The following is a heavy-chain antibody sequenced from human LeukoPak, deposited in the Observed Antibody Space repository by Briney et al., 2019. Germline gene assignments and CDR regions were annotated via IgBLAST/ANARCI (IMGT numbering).Heavy chain of an antibody. J-gene: IGHJ6*02. CDR1: GGSFSGYY. Sequence: SETLSLTCAVYGGSFSGYYWSWIRQPPGKGLEWIGEINHSGSTNYNPSLKSRVTISVDTSKNQFSLKLSSVTAADTAVYYCARGLLDNSSWYGSYYYYYGMDVWGQGTTVTVSS. V-gene: IGHV4-34*01. D-gene: IGHD6-13*01. CDR2: INHSGST. CDR3: ARGLLDNSSWYGSYYYYYGMDV.